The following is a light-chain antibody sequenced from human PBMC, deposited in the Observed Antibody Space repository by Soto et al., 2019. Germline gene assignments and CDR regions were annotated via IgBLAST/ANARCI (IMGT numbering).Light chain of an antibody. V-gene: IGKV3-20*01. CDR2: GAS. Sequence: EIVLTQSPGTLSLSPGERATLSCRASQSVSSSYLAWYQQKPGQAPRLLIYGASSRATGIPDRFSGSGSGTDFTLTISRLEPEVFEVYYCQQYGGSPPTFGQGTKLEIK. CDR1: QSVSSSY. CDR3: QQYGGSPPT. J-gene: IGKJ2*01.